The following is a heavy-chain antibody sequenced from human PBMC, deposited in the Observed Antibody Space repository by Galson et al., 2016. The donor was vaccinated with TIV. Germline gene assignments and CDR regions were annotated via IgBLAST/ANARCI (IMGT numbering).Heavy chain of an antibody. Sequence: SLRLSCAASGFSFRNYVMNWVRLAPGKGLEWVSSVSLSGAYTYYADSVKGRFTISRDNSKYTLFLQLNSLTAGDTATYYCAKVGKSGVYACDAFEVGGQGAVVTVSA. CDR3: AKVGKSGVYACDAFEV. CDR2: VSLSGAYT. D-gene: IGHD6-13*01. J-gene: IGHJ3*01. CDR1: GFSFRNYV. V-gene: IGHV3-23*01.